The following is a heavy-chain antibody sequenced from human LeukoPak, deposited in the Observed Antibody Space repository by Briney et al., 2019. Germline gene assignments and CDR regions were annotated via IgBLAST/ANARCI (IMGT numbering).Heavy chain of an antibody. CDR3: ARGGGYYFDY. CDR2: ISGSSSHT. CDR1: EFTFSDYY. V-gene: IGHV3-11*05. D-gene: IGHD6-13*01. J-gene: IGHJ4*02. Sequence: GGSLRLSCAASEFTFSDYYMIWIRQAPGKGLEWLSYISGSSSHTNYADSVKGRFTISRDNAKNSLYLQMNSLRAEDWAVYYCARGGGYYFDYWGQGTLVTVSS.